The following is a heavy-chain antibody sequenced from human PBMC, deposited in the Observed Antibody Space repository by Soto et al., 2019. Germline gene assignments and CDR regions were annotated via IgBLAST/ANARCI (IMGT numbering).Heavy chain of an antibody. J-gene: IGHJ5*02. D-gene: IGHD2-15*01. CDR3: ARIVVAAGTSHWFDP. CDR1: GFSLSNARMG. V-gene: IGHV2-26*01. CDR2: IFSNDEK. Sequence: SGPTLVNPTETLTLTCTVSGFSLSNARMGVSWIRQPPGKALEWLAHIFSNDEKSYSTSLKSRLTISKDTSKSQAVLTMTNMDPVDTATYYCARIVVAAGTSHWFDPWGQGTLVTVSS.